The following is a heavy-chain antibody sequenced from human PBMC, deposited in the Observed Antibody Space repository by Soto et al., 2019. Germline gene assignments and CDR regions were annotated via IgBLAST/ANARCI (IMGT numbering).Heavy chain of an antibody. J-gene: IGHJ4*02. CDR3: ARASGYVSGWYHDY. Sequence: QVQLVQSGAEVRKPGSSVKVSCKASGGTFSSDAVSWARQAPGQGLEWMGGLIPILGTTHYAQKFQGRVTITADESTNTAYMELSSLRSDDTAVCYCARASGYVSGWYHDYWGQGTRVTVSS. CDR1: GGTFSSDA. V-gene: IGHV1-69*01. D-gene: IGHD6-19*01. CDR2: LIPILGTT.